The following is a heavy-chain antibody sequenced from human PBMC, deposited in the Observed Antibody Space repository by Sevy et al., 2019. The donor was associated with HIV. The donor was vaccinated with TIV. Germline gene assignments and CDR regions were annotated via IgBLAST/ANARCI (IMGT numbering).Heavy chain of an antibody. Sequence: GGSLRLSCAASGFTFSDYYMSWIRQAPGKGLEWVSYISSSGSTIYYADSVKGRFTISRDNAKKSLSLQMNSLRAEDTAVYYCARGYYDSSGYLDAFDVWGQGTMVTVSS. CDR2: ISSSGSTI. CDR1: GFTFSDYY. J-gene: IGHJ3*01. CDR3: ARGYYDSSGYLDAFDV. V-gene: IGHV3-11*01. D-gene: IGHD3-22*01.